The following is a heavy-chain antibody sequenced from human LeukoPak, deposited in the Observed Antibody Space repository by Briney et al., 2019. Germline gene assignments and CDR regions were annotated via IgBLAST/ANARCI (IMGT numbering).Heavy chain of an antibody. V-gene: IGHV4-30-2*01. CDR3: ARTPTYCGGDCYYFDP. D-gene: IGHD2-21*02. CDR2: IHHTGST. J-gene: IGHJ5*02. CDR1: GGSISSSGYS. Sequence: PSQTLSLTCAVSGGSISSSGYSWSWIRQPPGKGLEWIGYIHHTGSTYYNPSLKSRVTISVDRSKDQFSLKLSSVTAADTAMYFCARTPTYCGGDCYYFDPWGQGTLVTVSS.